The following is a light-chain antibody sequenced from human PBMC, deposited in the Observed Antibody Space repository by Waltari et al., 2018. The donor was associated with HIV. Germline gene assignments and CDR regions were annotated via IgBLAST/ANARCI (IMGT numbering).Light chain of an antibody. CDR2: LGS. J-gene: IGKJ1*01. CDR3: MQALQTPWT. V-gene: IGKV2-28*01. CDR1: PSLLHSNGYNY. Sequence: DIVMTQSPLSLPVTPGEPAYFSCRSSPSLLHSNGYNYLDWYLQKPGQSPQLLIYLGSNRASGVPDRFSGSGSGTDFTLKISRVEAEDVGLYYCMQALQTPWTFGQGTKVEIK.